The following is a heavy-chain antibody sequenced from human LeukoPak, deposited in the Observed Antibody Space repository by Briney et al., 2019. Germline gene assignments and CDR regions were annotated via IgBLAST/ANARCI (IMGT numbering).Heavy chain of an antibody. Sequence: PGGSLRLPCAASGFTFSSFIMNWVRQAPGKGLEWSSDISSSSSTIHYADSVKGRFTISRDNAKNSLYLQMNSLRAEDTAVYYCARRSGGGYYFDHWGQGTLVTVSS. CDR3: ARRSGGGYYFDH. CDR1: GFTFSSFI. D-gene: IGHD2-15*01. J-gene: IGHJ4*02. CDR2: ISSSSSTI. V-gene: IGHV3-48*04.